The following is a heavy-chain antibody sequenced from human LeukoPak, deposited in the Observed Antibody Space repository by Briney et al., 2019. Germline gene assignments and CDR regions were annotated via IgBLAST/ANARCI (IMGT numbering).Heavy chain of an antibody. CDR1: GFTFSSYA. J-gene: IGHJ5*02. CDR2: ISGSGGST. Sequence: PGGSLRLSCAASGFTFSSYAMSWVRQAPGKGLEWVSAISGSGGSTYYADSVKGRFTISRDNSKNTLYLQMNSLRAEDTAVYYCAKLIGYYGSGSYYKGENNWFDPWGQGTLVTVSS. V-gene: IGHV3-23*01. D-gene: IGHD3-10*01. CDR3: AKLIGYYGSGSYYKGENNWFDP.